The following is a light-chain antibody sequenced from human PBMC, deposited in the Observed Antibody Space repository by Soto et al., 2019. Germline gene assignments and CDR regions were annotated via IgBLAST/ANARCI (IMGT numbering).Light chain of an antibody. CDR1: QSVTNS. V-gene: IGKV3-11*01. Sequence: EIVLTQSAATLSLSPGERATLSCRASQSVTNSLAWYQQKPGQAPRLLVYDASNRATGIPTRFSGSGSGTDFTLTISNLEPEDVAVYYCQQYDSSPQTFGQRTKVDI. CDR3: QQYDSSPQT. CDR2: DAS. J-gene: IGKJ1*01.